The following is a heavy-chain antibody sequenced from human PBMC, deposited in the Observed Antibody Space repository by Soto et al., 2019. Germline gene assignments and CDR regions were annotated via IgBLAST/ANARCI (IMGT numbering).Heavy chain of an antibody. CDR1: GFTFSNYG. Sequence: GGSLRLSCAASGFTFSNYGMHWVRQAPGKGLEWVAIIWHDGNNKYYADSVRGRFIISRDNSKNRLYLQMNSLRAEDAAVYYCASDLVGASDSYGLDVWGQGTPVTVSS. CDR2: IWHDGNNK. V-gene: IGHV3-33*01. D-gene: IGHD1-26*01. J-gene: IGHJ6*02. CDR3: ASDLVGASDSYGLDV.